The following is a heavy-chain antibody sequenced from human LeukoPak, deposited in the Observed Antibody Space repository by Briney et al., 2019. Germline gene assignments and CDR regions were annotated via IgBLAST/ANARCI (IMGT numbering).Heavy chain of an antibody. D-gene: IGHD2/OR15-2a*01. CDR2: INYSGST. Sequence: SETLSLTCTVSGGSISSSSYYWGWIRQPPGKGLEWIGIINYSGSTYYNPSLKCRVTISVDTSKNQLSLKLSSVTAADTAVYYCATSIPPFYYWGLGALVTVSS. J-gene: IGHJ4*02. V-gene: IGHV4-39*01. CDR3: ATSIPPFYY. CDR1: GGSISSSSYY.